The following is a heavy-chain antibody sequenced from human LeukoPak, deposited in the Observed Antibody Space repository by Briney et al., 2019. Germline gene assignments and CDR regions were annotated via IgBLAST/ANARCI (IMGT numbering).Heavy chain of an antibody. Sequence: GESLKISCKGSGYSFTSYWIGWVRQMPGKGLEWMGIICPGDSDTRYSPSFQGQVTISADKSISTAYLQWSSLKASDTAVYYCARHRWLESSYYYYYMDVWGKGTTVTVSS. V-gene: IGHV5-51*01. CDR3: ARHRWLESSYYYYYMDV. CDR1: GYSFTSYW. J-gene: IGHJ6*03. D-gene: IGHD3-22*01. CDR2: ICPGDSDT.